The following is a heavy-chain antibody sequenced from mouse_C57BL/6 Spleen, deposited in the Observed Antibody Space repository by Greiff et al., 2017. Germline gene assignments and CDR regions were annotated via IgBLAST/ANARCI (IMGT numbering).Heavy chain of an antibody. CDR1: GFTFTDYY. Sequence: EVQGVESGGGLVQPGGSLSLSCAASGFTFTDYYMSWVRQPPGKALEWLGFIRNKANGYTTEYSASVKGRFTISRDNSQSILYLQMNALRADDSATYYCARSMHYYAIDYWGQGPSVTVSS. CDR2: IRNKANGYTT. CDR3: ARSMHYYAIDY. V-gene: IGHV7-3*01. J-gene: IGHJ4*01.